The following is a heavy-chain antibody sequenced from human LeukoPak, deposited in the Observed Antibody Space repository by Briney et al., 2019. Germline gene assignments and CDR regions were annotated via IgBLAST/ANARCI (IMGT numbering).Heavy chain of an antibody. Sequence: ASVKVSCKASGYTFTDYYIHWVRQAPGQGLEWMGWINPNSHGINYAQKLQGRVTMPRDTSISTAYMELSRLRSDDTAVYYCARVKALGIVGSTTVLNPWGQGTLVTVSS. J-gene: IGHJ5*02. CDR1: GYTFTDYY. CDR3: ARVKALGIVGSTTVLNP. D-gene: IGHD1-26*01. V-gene: IGHV1-2*02. CDR2: INPNSHGI.